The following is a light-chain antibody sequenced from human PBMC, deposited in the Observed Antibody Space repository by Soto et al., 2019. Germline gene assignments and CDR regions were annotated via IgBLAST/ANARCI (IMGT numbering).Light chain of an antibody. J-gene: IGKJ4*01. CDR2: WAS. V-gene: IGKV4-1*01. CDR1: QSVLYSSNNKNY. CDR3: QQYYSTPPT. Sequence: DIVMTQSPDSLAVSLGERATINCKSSQSVLYSSNNKNYLAWYQQKPGQPPKLLMYWASTRESGVPDRVSGSGSGTDFTITISSLQAEDVAVYYCQQYYSTPPTFGGGTKVEIK.